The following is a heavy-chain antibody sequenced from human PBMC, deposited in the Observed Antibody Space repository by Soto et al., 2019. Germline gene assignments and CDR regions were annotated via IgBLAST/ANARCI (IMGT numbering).Heavy chain of an antibody. D-gene: IGHD3-3*01. J-gene: IGHJ6*02. CDR2: IYYSGST. CDR3: ASLRFLEWLSPHYYGMDV. V-gene: IGHV4-39*01. Sequence: PSETLSLTCTVSGGSISSSSYYWGWIRQPPGKGLEWIGSIYYSGSTYYNPSLKSRVTISVDTSKNQFSLKLSSVTAADTAAYYCASLRFLEWLSPHYYGMDVWGQGTTVTVS. CDR1: GGSISSSSYY.